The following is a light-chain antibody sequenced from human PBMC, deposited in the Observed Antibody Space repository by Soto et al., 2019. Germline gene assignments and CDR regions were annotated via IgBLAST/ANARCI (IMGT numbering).Light chain of an antibody. V-gene: IGKV1-6*01. CDR2: EAS. J-gene: IGKJ1*01. CDR3: LQDYNYPRT. CDR1: QAITNN. Sequence: IHLTQSPSSRSASWGDRVTITCRASQAITNNVAWYQQKPGTPPKLLIYEASTLHSGVPSRFSGRKVGTDFPLTLSSLQPEDFATYYCLQDYNYPRTFGQGTKVDIK.